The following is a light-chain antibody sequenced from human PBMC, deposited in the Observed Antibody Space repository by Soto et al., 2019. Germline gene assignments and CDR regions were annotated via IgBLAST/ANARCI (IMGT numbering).Light chain of an antibody. CDR1: QRVSSKY. CDR3: QQYGSSLFT. V-gene: IGKV3-20*01. J-gene: IGKJ3*01. CDR2: GTS. Sequence: EIVLTQSPGTLSLSPGERATLSCRASQRVSSKYLAWYQQKPGQAPRVLIYGTSIMASGVPERFSGGGSGTDFTLTITRLEPEDFAVYYCQQYGSSLFTFGPGTTVDFK.